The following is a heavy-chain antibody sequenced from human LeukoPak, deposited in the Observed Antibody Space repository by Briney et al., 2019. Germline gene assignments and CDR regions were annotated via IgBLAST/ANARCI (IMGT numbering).Heavy chain of an antibody. V-gene: IGHV3-33*06. J-gene: IGHJ4*02. D-gene: IGHD6-19*01. CDR2: IWYDGSNK. CDR1: GFTFSSYG. Sequence: GGSLRLSCAASGFTFSSYGMHWVRQAPGKGLEWVAVIWYDGSNKYYADSVKGRFTISRDNSKNTLYLQMNSLRAEDTAVYYCAKRLAMTGTYHFDYWGQGTLVTVSS. CDR3: AKRLAMTGTYHFDY.